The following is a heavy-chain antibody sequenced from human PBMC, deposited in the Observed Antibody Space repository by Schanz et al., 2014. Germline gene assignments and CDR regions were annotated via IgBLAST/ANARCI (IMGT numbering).Heavy chain of an antibody. J-gene: IGHJ4*02. CDR1: GFSFSTHA. CDR2: INTSGGSR. V-gene: IGHV3-23*04. D-gene: IGHD6-13*01. Sequence: EVQLVESGGGLVQPGGSLRLSCAASGFSFSTHAMSWVRQAPGQGLEWVSGINTSGGSRYYAESVKGQFTISRDNSKNLVVLQMNSLRVDDTAVYYCTKEDATALWYFEHWGQGTLVTVSS. CDR3: TKEDATALWYFEH.